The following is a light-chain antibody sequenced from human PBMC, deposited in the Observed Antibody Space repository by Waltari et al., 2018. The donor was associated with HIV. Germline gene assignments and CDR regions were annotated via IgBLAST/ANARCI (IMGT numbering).Light chain of an antibody. CDR1: SSNIVAGYD. CDR3: QSYDSNLSGL. Sequence: QSELTQPPSVSAAPGQRVTISCTGSSSNIVAGYDVHWYQPVPGRAPKVVIYGNSNRPSGVPDRFSGSKSGSSASLVITGLQSEDEADYYCQSYDSNLSGLFGGGTKVTVL. J-gene: IGLJ2*01. V-gene: IGLV1-40*01. CDR2: GNS.